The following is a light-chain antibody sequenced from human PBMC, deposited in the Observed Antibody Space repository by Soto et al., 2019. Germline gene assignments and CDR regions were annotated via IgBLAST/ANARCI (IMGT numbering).Light chain of an antibody. V-gene: IGKV1-13*02. CDR2: DAS. CDR3: QQFQSYPLT. J-gene: IGKJ4*01. CDR1: QDISTS. Sequence: QLTQSPSSLSASVGARVTIPCRASQDISTSLAWYQQKPGKAPKLLVFDASTLVSGVPSRFSGSGSGTEFTLTISRLHPEDFATYYCQQFQSYPLTFGGGTKVEIK.